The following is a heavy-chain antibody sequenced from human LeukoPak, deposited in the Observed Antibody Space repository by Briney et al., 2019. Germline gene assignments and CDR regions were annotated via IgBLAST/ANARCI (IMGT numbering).Heavy chain of an antibody. CDR3: ARDLTPTLTPYYFDY. CDR1: GFTFSSYS. J-gene: IGHJ4*02. D-gene: IGHD1-14*01. V-gene: IGHV3-21*01. Sequence: GGSRRLSWAASGFTFSSYSMNWVRQAPGKGLEWVSSISSSSSYIYYADSVKGRFTISRDNAKNSLYLQMNSLRAEDTAVYYCARDLTPTLTPYYFDYWGQGTLVTVSS. CDR2: ISSSSSYI.